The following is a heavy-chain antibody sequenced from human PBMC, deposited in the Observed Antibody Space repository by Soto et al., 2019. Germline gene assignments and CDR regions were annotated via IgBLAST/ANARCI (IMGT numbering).Heavy chain of an antibody. D-gene: IGHD4-17*01. Sequence: GESLKISCKGSGYSFTNYWIAWVRQMPGKGLEYMGIIYPSVSTTRYSPSFQGQVTISADKSISTAYLQWNSLKASDTAMYYCARHGFYGEYSSNYFDHWGQGTLVTVSS. J-gene: IGHJ4*02. CDR3: ARHGFYGEYSSNYFDH. CDR2: IYPSVSTT. V-gene: IGHV5-51*01. CDR1: GYSFTNYW.